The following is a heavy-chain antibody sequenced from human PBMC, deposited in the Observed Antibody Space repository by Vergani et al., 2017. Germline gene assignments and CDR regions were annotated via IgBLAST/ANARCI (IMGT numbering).Heavy chain of an antibody. D-gene: IGHD2-2*01. CDR2: IKNTGDST. J-gene: IGHJ4*02. CDR3: AKDAVIVPGAMRNPYYFDY. CDR1: GFTFSSHA. V-gene: IGHV3-23*01. Sequence: EVQLLQSEGAVVQPGGSLRLSCVASGFTFSSHAMSWVRQGHGQGLEWVSSIKNTGDSTHYADSVKGRFAISRDNSKNTLYLQMNSLRAEDTAVYYCAKDAVIVPGAMRNPYYFDYWGQGTLVTVSS.